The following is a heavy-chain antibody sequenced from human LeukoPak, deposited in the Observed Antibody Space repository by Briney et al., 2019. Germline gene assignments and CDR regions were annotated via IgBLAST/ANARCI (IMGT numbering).Heavy chain of an antibody. CDR2: IYTSGST. D-gene: IGHD3-3*01. Sequence: SETLSHTCTVSGGSISSYYWSWIRRPAGKGLEWIGRIYTSGSTNYNPSLKSRVTMSVDTSKNQFSLKLSSVTAADTAVYYCARGITIFGVVTRFDYWGQGTLVTVSS. V-gene: IGHV4-4*07. CDR1: GGSISSYY. J-gene: IGHJ4*02. CDR3: ARGITIFGVVTRFDY.